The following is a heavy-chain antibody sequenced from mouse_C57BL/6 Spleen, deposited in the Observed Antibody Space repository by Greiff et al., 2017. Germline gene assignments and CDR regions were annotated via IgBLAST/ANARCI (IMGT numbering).Heavy chain of an antibody. J-gene: IGHJ2*01. CDR1: GFTFSDAW. CDR2: IRNKANNHAT. CDR3: TRRGGLGYFDY. V-gene: IGHV6-6*01. Sequence: EVKVEESGGGLVQPGGSMKLSCAASGFTFSDAWMDWVRQSPEKGLEWVAEIRNKANNHATYYAESVKGRFTISRDDSKSSVYLQMNSLRAEDTGIYYCTRRGGLGYFDYWGQGTTLTVSS. D-gene: IGHD1-1*02.